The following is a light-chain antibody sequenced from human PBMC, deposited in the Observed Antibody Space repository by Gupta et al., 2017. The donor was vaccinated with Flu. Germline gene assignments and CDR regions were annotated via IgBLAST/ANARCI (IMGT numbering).Light chain of an antibody. V-gene: IGLV2-8*01. CDR3: TSYAGRKSLV. J-gene: IGLJ2*01. CDR1: SSDVGYYNY. Sequence: QSALTQPPSASGSPGQSVTISCTGISSDVGYYNYVSWYQQHTGKAPKLMLYEVSKRPSGVPDRVSGSKSGNTASLTVSGLQAEDEAADYCTSYAGRKSLVFGGGTKLTVL. CDR2: EVS.